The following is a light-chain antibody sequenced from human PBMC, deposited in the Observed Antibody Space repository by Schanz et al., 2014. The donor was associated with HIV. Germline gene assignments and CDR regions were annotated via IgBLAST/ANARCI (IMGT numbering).Light chain of an antibody. Sequence: QSVLTQPRSVSGSPGQSVTISCTGTSSDVGGYNYVSWYQQHPGKAPKLMIYDVRKRPSGVPDRFSGSKSGNTASLTISGLQAEDEADYYCCSYAGSYTWVFGGGTQLTVL. J-gene: IGLJ7*01. CDR3: CSYAGSYTWV. CDR1: SSDVGGYNY. CDR2: DVR. V-gene: IGLV2-11*01.